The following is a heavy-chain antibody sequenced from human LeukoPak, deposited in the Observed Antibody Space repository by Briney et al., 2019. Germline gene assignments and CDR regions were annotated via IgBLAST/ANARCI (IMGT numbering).Heavy chain of an antibody. CDR3: AREDRSWYYDFWSGPRDFDY. D-gene: IGHD3-3*01. Sequence: PGGSLRLSCAASGFTFSSYSMNWVRQAPGKGLEWVSSISSSSSSYIYYADSVKGRFTISRDNAKNSLYLQMNSLRAEDTAVYYCAREDRSWYYDFWSGPRDFDYWGQGTLVTVSS. V-gene: IGHV3-21*01. J-gene: IGHJ4*02. CDR1: GFTFSSYS. CDR2: ISSSSSSYI.